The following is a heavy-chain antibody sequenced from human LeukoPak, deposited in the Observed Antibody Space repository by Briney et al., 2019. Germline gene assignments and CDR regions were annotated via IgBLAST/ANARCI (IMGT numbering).Heavy chain of an antibody. Sequence: SETLSLTCAVYGGSFSGYYWSWIRQPPGKGLEWIGEINHSGSTNYNPSLKSQVTISVDTSKNQFSLKLSSVTAADTAVYYCARGQPRGYDFWSGYRYFDYWGQGTLVTVSS. V-gene: IGHV4-34*01. CDR2: INHSGST. J-gene: IGHJ4*02. D-gene: IGHD3-3*01. CDR1: GGSFSGYY. CDR3: ARGQPRGYDFWSGYRYFDY.